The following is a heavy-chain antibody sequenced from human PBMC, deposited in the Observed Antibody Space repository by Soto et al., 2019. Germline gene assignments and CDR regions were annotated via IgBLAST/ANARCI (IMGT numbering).Heavy chain of an antibody. CDR3: AKDAVYNDGLWLVSD. CDR2: ITGGGST. D-gene: IGHD2-21*01. V-gene: IGHV3-23*01. CDR1: GFSFNYA. J-gene: IGHJ4*02. Sequence: GSLRLSCVVSGFSFNYAIIWVRQAPGKGQEWVSGITGGGSTEYAASVKGRFTISRDNSKNTVHLQMNSLRAEDTAMYYCAKDAVYNDGLWLVSDWGQGTLVTVSS.